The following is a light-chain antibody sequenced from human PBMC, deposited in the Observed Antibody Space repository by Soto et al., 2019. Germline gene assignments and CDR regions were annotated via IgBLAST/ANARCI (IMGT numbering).Light chain of an antibody. CDR3: SLYSSNGSLI. J-gene: IGLJ1*01. V-gene: IGLV2-18*01. CDR1: SGDIGSYNR. Sequence: QSVLTQPASVSGSPGQSITISCTGTSGDIGSYNRVSWYQQHPGKAPKLIIYEVTDRPSGAPDRFSGSTSGNTASLTISGLQAEDETDYFCSLYSSNGSLIFGPGTKVTVL. CDR2: EVT.